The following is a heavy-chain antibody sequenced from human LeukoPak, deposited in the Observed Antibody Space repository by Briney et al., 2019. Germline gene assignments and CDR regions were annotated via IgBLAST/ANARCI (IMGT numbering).Heavy chain of an antibody. CDR2: ISAYNGNT. CDR1: GHTFTSYG. CDR3: ARGYYDSSGYYLGNRFDP. J-gene: IGHJ5*02. V-gene: IGHV1-18*01. D-gene: IGHD3-22*01. Sequence: GASVKVSCKASGHTFTSYGISWVRQAPGQGLEWMGWISAYNGNTNYAQKLQGRVTMTTDTSTSTAYMELRSLRSDDTAVYYCARGYYDSSGYYLGNRFDPWGQGTLVTVSS.